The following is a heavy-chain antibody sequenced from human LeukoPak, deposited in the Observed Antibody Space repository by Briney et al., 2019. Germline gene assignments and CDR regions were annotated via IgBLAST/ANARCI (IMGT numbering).Heavy chain of an antibody. CDR1: GFTFSRYW. D-gene: IGHD2-15*01. CDR2: IGTAGDP. Sequence: TGGSLRLSCAASGFTFSRYWMSWVRQAPGKGLEWVSAIGTAGDPYYPGSVKGRFTISRENAKNSLYLQMISLRAGDTAVYYCARGLRYCSGGSCYNSDAFDIWGQGTMVTVSS. J-gene: IGHJ3*02. CDR3: ARGLRYCSGGSCYNSDAFDI. V-gene: IGHV3-13*05.